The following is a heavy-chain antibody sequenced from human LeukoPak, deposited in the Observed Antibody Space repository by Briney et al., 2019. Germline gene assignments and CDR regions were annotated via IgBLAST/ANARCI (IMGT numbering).Heavy chain of an antibody. CDR3: AKTASGWYLRYYYYMDV. D-gene: IGHD6-19*01. CDR1: GFTFSSYE. V-gene: IGHV3-23*01. CDR2: ISGSGGST. Sequence: GGSLRLSCAASGFTFSSYEMNWVRQAPGKGLEWVSLISGSGGSTYYADSVKGRFTVSRDNSKNTLYLQMNSLRAEDTAVYYCAKTASGWYLRYYYYMDVWGKGTTVTISS. J-gene: IGHJ6*03.